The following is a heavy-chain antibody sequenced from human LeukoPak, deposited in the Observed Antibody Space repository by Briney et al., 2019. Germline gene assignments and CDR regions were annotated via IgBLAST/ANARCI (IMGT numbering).Heavy chain of an antibody. CDR1: GFTFSNYW. V-gene: IGHV3-74*01. CDR3: VMFSTPGN. D-gene: IGHD3-10*02. Sequence: PGGSLRLSCAASGFTFSNYWMHWVRQAPGKGLVWVSRINSDGSTTNYADSVKGRFTVSRDNAKNTLYLQMNSLRAEDTAAYYCVMFSTPGNWGQGTLVTVSS. J-gene: IGHJ4*02. CDR2: INSDGSTT.